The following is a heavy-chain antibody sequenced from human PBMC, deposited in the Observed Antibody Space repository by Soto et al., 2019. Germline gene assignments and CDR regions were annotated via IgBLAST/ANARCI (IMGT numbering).Heavy chain of an antibody. CDR2: IIPIFGTA. Sequence: GASVKVSCKASGYTFTSYAMHWVRQAPGQGLEWMGGIIPIFGTANYAQKFQGRVTITADESTSTAYMELSSLRSEDTAVYYCATFERDIVVVPAAMPRPGGYYYYGMDVWGQGTTVTVSS. CDR1: GYTFTSYA. CDR3: ATFERDIVVVPAAMPRPGGYYYYGMDV. D-gene: IGHD2-2*01. V-gene: IGHV1-69*13. J-gene: IGHJ6*02.